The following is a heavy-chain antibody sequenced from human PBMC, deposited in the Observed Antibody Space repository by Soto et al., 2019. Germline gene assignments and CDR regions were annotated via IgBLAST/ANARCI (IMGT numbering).Heavy chain of an antibody. D-gene: IGHD6-13*01. J-gene: IGHJ5*02. CDR3: ARDSAFIAAAVRFDP. V-gene: IGHV1-69*04. CDR1: GGTFSSYT. CDR2: IIPILGIA. Sequence: SVKVSCKASGGTFSSYTLSWVRQAPGQGLEWMGRIIPILGIANYAQKFQGRVTITADKSTSTAYMELSSLRSEDTAVYYCARDSAFIAAAVRFDPWGQGTLVTVSS.